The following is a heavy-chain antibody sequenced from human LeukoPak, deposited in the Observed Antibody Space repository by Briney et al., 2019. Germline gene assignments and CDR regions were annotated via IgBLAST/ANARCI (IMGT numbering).Heavy chain of an antibody. V-gene: IGHV4-39*07. D-gene: IGHD4-17*01. CDR3: ARGGYYGDYVDAFDI. CDR2: IYHSGST. J-gene: IGHJ3*02. CDR1: GGSVTTYH. Sequence: PSETLSLTCAVSGGSVTTYHWTWIRQPPGKGLEWIGSIYHSGSTYYNPSLKSRVTISVDTSKNQFSLKLSSVTAADTAVYYCARGGYYGDYVDAFDIWGQGTMVTVSS.